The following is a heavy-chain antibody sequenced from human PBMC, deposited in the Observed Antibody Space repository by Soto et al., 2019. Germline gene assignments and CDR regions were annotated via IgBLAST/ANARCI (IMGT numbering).Heavy chain of an antibody. CDR2: ISYDGSNK. CDR1: GFTFSSYG. J-gene: IGHJ4*02. V-gene: IGHV3-30*18. Sequence: GGSLRLSCAASGFTFSSYGMHWVRQAPGKGLEWVAVISYDGSNKYYADSVKGRFTISRDNSKNTLYLQMNSLRAEDTAVYYCAKGDYDILTGPDYWGQGTLVTVSS. CDR3: AKGDYDILTGPDY. D-gene: IGHD3-9*01.